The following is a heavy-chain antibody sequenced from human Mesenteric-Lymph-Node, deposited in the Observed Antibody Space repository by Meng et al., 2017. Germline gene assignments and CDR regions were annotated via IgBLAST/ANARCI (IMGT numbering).Heavy chain of an antibody. V-gene: IGHV3-30*04. D-gene: IGHD3-10*01. CDR3: AREYAITRWFGELTALDY. Sequence: GESLKISCAASGFTFSSYAMHWVRQAPGKGLEWVAVISYDGSNKYYADSVKGRFTISRDNSKNTLYLQMNSLRAEDTAVYYCAREYAITRWFGELTALDYWGQGTRVTVSS. CDR2: ISYDGSNK. CDR1: GFTFSSYA. J-gene: IGHJ4*02.